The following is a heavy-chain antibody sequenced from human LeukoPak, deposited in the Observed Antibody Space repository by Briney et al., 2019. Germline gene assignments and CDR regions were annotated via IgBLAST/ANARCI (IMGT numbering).Heavy chain of an antibody. V-gene: IGHV1-69*05. CDR1: GGTFNNSA. D-gene: IGHD3-22*01. J-gene: IGHJ3*02. CDR3: ARTIYDSSGFGEKDDAFDI. Sequence: SVKVSCQTSGGTFNNSAISWVRQAPGQGLEWMGRIIPIFGTANYAQKFQGRVTITTDESTSTAYMELSSLRSEDTAVYYCARTIYDSSGFGEKDDAFDIWGQGTMVTVSS. CDR2: IIPIFGTA.